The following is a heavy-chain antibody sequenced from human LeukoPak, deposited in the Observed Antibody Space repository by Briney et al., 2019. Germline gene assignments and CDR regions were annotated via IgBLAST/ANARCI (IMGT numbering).Heavy chain of an antibody. J-gene: IGHJ6*02. Sequence: SETLSLTCTVSGGSLSSCSYYWGWIRQPPGKGLEWIRSIYYSGSTYYNPSLKSRVTISVDTSKNQFSLKLSSVTAADTAVYYCARHRLRSGYSYGYSPPYGMDVWGQGTTVTVSS. CDR2: IYYSGST. CDR3: ARHRLRSGYSYGYSPPYGMDV. CDR1: GGSLSSCSYY. V-gene: IGHV4-39*01. D-gene: IGHD5-18*01.